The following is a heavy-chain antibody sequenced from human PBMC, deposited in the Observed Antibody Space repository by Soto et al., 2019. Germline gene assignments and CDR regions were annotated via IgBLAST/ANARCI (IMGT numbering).Heavy chain of an antibody. CDR1: AASFSKYY. J-gene: IGHJ4*02. V-gene: IGHV4-59*01. CDR2: IYFNGNT. Sequence: SETLSLTCTVSAASFSKYYWSWIRQPPGKGLEWIGYIYFNGNTNYNPSLKRRVTVSIDTSKKQISLNLTSVTDADTAVYYCASVTFGGVVLAHWGQGTLVTVSS. D-gene: IGHD3-16*01. CDR3: ASVTFGGVVLAH.